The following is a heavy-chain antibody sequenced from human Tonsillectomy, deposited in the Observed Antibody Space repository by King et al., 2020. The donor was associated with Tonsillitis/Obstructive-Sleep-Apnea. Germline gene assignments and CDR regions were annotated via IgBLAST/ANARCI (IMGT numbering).Heavy chain of an antibody. CDR2: IIPMFGTA. Sequence: VQLVQSGAEMKKPGSSVKVSCKASGGTFSSYAISWVRQAPGQGLEWMGGIIPMFGTADYAQKFQGRVTITADESTSTAYMDLSSLRSEDTAVYYCARVGYCSNTSCYRWNDFDIWGQGTMVTVSS. CDR3: ARVGYCSNTSCYRWNDFDI. D-gene: IGHD2-2*02. CDR1: GGTFSSYA. V-gene: IGHV1-69*01. J-gene: IGHJ3*02.